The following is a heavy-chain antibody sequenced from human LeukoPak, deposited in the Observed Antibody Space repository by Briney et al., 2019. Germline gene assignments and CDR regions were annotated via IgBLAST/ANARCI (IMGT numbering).Heavy chain of an antibody. CDR3: ARRSPLGYCSGGSCYSWETRWFDP. CDR1: GGSISSYY. V-gene: IGHV4-4*07. D-gene: IGHD2-15*01. Sequence: SETLSLTCTVSGGSISSYYWSWIRQPAGKGLEWIGRIYTSGSTNYNPSLKSRVTISVDTSKNQFSLKLSSVTAADTAVYYCARRSPLGYCSGGSCYSWETRWFDPWGQGTLVTVSS. J-gene: IGHJ5*02. CDR2: IYTSGST.